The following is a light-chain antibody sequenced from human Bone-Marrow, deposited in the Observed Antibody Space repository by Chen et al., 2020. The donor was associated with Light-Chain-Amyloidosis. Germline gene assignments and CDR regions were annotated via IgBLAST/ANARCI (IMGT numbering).Light chain of an antibody. Sequence: SYELTQPPSVSVSPGQTARITCSGDDLPTKYAYWYQQKPGQAPVLVIHRDTERPSGISARFSGSSSGTTATLTISGGQAEDEADYHCQSADSSGTYEVIFGGGTKLPVL. CDR2: RDT. CDR1: DLPTKY. CDR3: QSADSSGTYEVI. J-gene: IGLJ2*01. V-gene: IGLV3-25*03.